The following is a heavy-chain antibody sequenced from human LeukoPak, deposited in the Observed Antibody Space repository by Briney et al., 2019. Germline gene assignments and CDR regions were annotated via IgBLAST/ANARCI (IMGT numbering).Heavy chain of an antibody. D-gene: IGHD2-15*01. J-gene: IGHJ3*01. CDR2: ISSSGSTI. V-gene: IGHV3-11*01. CDR3: ARSLEVVATRWAGAFDV. Sequence: GGSLRLSCAASGFTFSDYYMSWIRQAPGKGLEWVSYISSSGSTIYYADSVKGRFTISRDNAKNSLYLQMNSLRAEDTAVYYCARSLEVVATRWAGAFDVWGQGTVVTVSS. CDR1: GFTFSDYY.